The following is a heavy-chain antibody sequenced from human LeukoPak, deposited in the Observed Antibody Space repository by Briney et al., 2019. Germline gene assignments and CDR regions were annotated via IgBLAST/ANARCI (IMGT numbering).Heavy chain of an antibody. V-gene: IGHV1-2*06. CDR2: INPNSGGT. J-gene: IGHJ4*02. CDR3: ARDSRYITDTVTTTHDDFDY. CDR1: GYTFTGYY. D-gene: IGHD4-11*01. Sequence: ASVKVSCKASGYTFTGYYMHWVRQAPGQGLEWMGRINPNSGGTNYAQKFQGRVTMTRDTSISTAYMELSRLRSDDTAVYYCARDSRYITDTVTTTHDDFDYCGQGTLVTVSS.